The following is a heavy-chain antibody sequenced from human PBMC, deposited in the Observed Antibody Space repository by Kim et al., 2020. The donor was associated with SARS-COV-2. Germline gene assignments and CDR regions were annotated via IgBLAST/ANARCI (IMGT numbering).Heavy chain of an antibody. CDR2: INHSGST. V-gene: IGHV4-34*01. CDR3: GRIVGGYRDY. J-gene: IGHJ4*02. D-gene: IGHD3-22*01. Sequence: SETLSLTCAVYGGSFSSYYWSWIRQPPGKGLEWIGEINHSGSTNYKPSLKSRVTISVDTSNNQFSLKLSSVPAADTAVYYCGRIVGGYRDYWGQGTLVTVSS. CDR1: GGSFSSYY.